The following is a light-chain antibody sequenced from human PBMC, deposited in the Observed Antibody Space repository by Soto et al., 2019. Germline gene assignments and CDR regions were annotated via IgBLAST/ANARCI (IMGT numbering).Light chain of an antibody. CDR1: QSVASSY. Sequence: EIVLTQSPGTLSLSPGERATLSCRASQSVASSYLAWYRQRPGQPPRLLIYGASSRATGIPDRFSGSGSGTDYTLTISRLEPEDFAVYYCQQYGNSPRTFGQGTNVDIK. CDR2: GAS. V-gene: IGKV3-20*01. J-gene: IGKJ1*01. CDR3: QQYGNSPRT.